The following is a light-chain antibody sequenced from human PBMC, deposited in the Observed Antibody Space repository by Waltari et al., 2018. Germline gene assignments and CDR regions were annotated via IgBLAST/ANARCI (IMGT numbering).Light chain of an antibody. CDR3: GSYAGSNIWV. Sequence: QAALPQPPSVSGSPGQSVTISCTGTSIDIGAYNYVSWYQQHPGKAPKLTIYDVSKRPSGVSDRFSGSKSDSTASLTISGLQAEDEADYYCGSYAGSNIWVFGGGTRLTVL. J-gene: IGLJ2*01. CDR2: DVS. V-gene: IGLV2-11*01. CDR1: SIDIGAYNY.